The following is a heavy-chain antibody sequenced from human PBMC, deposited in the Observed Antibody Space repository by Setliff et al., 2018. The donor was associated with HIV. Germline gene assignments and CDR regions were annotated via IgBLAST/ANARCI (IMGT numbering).Heavy chain of an antibody. CDR3: ARDATRGGDFDF. D-gene: IGHD1-26*01. CDR1: GFRFSTYW. CDR2: INEDGSEK. V-gene: IGHV3-7*01. Sequence: GGSLRLSCAASGFRFSTYWMTWVRQAPGKGLEWVANINEDGSEKFYVDSVKGRFTMSRDNAKNSLYLEMNSLKVEDTAVYYCARDATRGGDFDFWGQGTLVTVSS. J-gene: IGHJ4*02.